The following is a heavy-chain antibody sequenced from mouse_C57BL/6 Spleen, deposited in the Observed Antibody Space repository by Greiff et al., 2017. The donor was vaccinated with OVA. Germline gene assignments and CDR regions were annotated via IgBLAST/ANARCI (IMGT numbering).Heavy chain of an antibody. CDR1: GFTFTDYY. CDR2: IRNKANGYTT. V-gene: IGHV7-3*01. J-gene: IGHJ2*01. Sequence: DVKLVESGGGLVQPGGSLSLSCAASGFTFTDYYMSWVRQPPGKALEWLGFIRNKANGYTTEYSASVKGRFTISRDNSQSILYLQMNALRAEDSATYYCARYRSYYFDYWGQGTTLTVSS. CDR3: ARYRSYYFDY.